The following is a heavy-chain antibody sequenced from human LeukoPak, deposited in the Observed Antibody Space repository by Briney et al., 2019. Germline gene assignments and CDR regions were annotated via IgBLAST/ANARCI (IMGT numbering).Heavy chain of an antibody. CDR3: TILLDSSGYYYGDY. CDR2: IKSKTDGGTT. D-gene: IGHD3-22*01. J-gene: IGHJ4*02. CDR1: GFTFSNAW. V-gene: IGHV3-15*01. Sequence: GGSLRLSCAASGFTFSNAWVSWVRQAPGKGLEWVGRIKSKTDGGTTDYAAPVKGRFTISRDDSKNTLYLQMNSLKTEDTAVYYCTILLDSSGYYYGDYWGQGTLVTVSS.